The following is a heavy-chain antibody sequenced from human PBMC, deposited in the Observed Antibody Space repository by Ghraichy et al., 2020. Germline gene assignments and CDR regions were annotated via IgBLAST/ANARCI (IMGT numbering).Heavy chain of an antibody. J-gene: IGHJ4*02. V-gene: IGHV3-74*01. D-gene: IGHD1-20*01. CDR2: IHSDGSST. CDR3: ARAAEDNSPDY. CDR1: GFTFSDYC. Sequence: GGSLTLSCAASGFTFSDYCMHWVRQAPGKGLVWVSRIHSDGSSTDYADSVKGRFTISRDNAKNTLYLQMNSLRGEDTAGYHCARAAEDNSPDYWGQGNLVTVSS.